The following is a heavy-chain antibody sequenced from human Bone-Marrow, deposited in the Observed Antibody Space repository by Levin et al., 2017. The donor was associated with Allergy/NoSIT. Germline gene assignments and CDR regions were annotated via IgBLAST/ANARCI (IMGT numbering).Heavy chain of an antibody. V-gene: IGHV3-48*03. J-gene: IGHJ4*02. D-gene: IGHD6-13*01. Sequence: GGSLRLSCAASGFTFSSYEMNWVRQAPGKGLEWVSYISSSGSTIYYADSVKGRFTISRDNAKNSLYLQMNSLGAEDTAVYYCAREYSSSWYYFDYWGQGTLVTVSS. CDR3: AREYSSSWYYFDY. CDR1: GFTFSSYE. CDR2: ISSSGSTI.